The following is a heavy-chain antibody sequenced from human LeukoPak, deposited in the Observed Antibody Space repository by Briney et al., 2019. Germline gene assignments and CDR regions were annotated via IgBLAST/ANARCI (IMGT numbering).Heavy chain of an antibody. CDR2: MYYSGST. CDR3: ARQDYGDYGPFDI. D-gene: IGHD4-17*01. Sequence: SETLSLTCTVSGGSISSSSYYWGWIRQPPGKGLEWIGSMYYSGSTYYNPSLKSRVTISVDTSKNQFSLKVRSVTAADTAVYYCARQDYGDYGPFDIWGQGTMVTVSS. CDR1: GGSISSSSYY. V-gene: IGHV4-39*01. J-gene: IGHJ3*02.